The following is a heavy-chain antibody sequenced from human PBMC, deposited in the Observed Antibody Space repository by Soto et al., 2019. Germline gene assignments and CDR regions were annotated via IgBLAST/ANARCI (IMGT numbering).Heavy chain of an antibody. V-gene: IGHV1-46*01. CDR1: GYTFTSYY. Sequence: GASVKVSCKASGYTFTSYYMHWVRQAPGQGLEWMGIINPSGGSTNYAQKFQGRVTMTRDTSTSTAYMELSSLRSDDTAVYYCASYHSSGWYGDPFDIWGQGTMVTVSS. CDR3: ASYHSSGWYGDPFDI. J-gene: IGHJ3*02. CDR2: INPSGGST. D-gene: IGHD6-19*01.